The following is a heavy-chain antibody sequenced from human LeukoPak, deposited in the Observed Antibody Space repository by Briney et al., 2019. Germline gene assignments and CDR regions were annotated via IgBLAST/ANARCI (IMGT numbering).Heavy chain of an antibody. CDR3: VRGDYGDYTLFDY. J-gene: IGHJ4*02. D-gene: IGHD4-17*01. CDR2: IYSGGST. CDR1: GFTFTTYG. Sequence: GGSLRLSCAVSGFTFTTYGMHWVRQAPGKGLEWVSVIYSGGSTYYADSVKGRFTISRDNSKNTLYLQMNSLRAEDTAVYYCVRGDYGDYTLFDYWGQGTLVTVSS. V-gene: IGHV3-NL1*01.